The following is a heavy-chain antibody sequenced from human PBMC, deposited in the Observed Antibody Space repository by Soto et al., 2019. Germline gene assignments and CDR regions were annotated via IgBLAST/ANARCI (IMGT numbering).Heavy chain of an antibody. D-gene: IGHD5-18*01. CDR3: SRGILV. CDR1: GGSINNGGYC. J-gene: IGHJ4*02. V-gene: IGHV4-31*03. Sequence: QVQLQESGPGLVKPSQTLSLTCTVSGGSINNGGYCWSWIRQHPGKGLDWIGCISYGGSTSYNPSLKSRVTISVATSKNQYSLKLTSVTAADTAVYYCSRGILVWGQGALITVSS. CDR2: ISYGGST.